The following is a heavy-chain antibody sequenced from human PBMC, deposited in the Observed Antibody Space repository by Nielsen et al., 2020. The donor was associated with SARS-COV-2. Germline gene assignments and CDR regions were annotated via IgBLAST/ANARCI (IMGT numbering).Heavy chain of an antibody. D-gene: IGHD1-1*01. CDR1: GYTFTGYD. CDR3: ARPITNNYYYYYMDV. Sequence: ASVKVSCKASGYTFTGYDINWVRQAPGQGLEWMGWISAYNGNTNYAEKLQGRVTMTTDASTSTAYMELRSLRSDDTAVYYCARPITNNYYYYYMDVWGKGTTVTVSS. CDR2: ISAYNGNT. J-gene: IGHJ6*03. V-gene: IGHV1-18*01.